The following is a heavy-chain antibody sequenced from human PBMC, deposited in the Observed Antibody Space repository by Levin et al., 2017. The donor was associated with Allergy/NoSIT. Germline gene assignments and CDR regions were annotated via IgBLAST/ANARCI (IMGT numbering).Heavy chain of an antibody. Sequence: GGSLRLSCAASGFTFSSYGMHWVRQAPGKGLEWVAVISYDGSNKYYADSVKGRFTISRDNSKNTLYLQMNSLRAEDTAVYYCANHVGGYSSSWYSEYWGQGTLVTVSS. D-gene: IGHD6-13*01. CDR2: ISYDGSNK. CDR3: ANHVGGYSSSWYSEY. V-gene: IGHV3-30*18. J-gene: IGHJ4*02. CDR1: GFTFSSYG.